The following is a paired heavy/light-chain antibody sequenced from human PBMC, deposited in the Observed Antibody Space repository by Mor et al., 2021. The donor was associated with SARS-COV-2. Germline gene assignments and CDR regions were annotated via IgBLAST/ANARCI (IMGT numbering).Heavy chain of an antibody. D-gene: IGHD3-10*01. Sequence: QVQLVQSGAEVKKPGASVKVSCKASGYTFSGYYIHWVRQAPGQGLEWVGRMEPKNGDTKFGQKFQGRVTLTRDTSISTAYMELSGLTLDDTAVYYCARDASGSPFWSMDVWGQGTTVTVSS. V-gene: IGHV1-2*06. CDR2: MEPKNGDT. J-gene: IGHJ6*02. CDR3: ARDASGSPFWSMDV. CDR1: GYTFSGYY.
Light chain of an antibody. J-gene: IGKJ4*01. CDR2: DAS. Sequence: EIELTQSPATLSLSPGERATLSCRASQSISSYLAWYQQRPGQAPRVLIYDASNRATGIPARFSGSGSGADFTLTISSLEPEDFAVYYCQQRSAWPLTFGGGTSVEIK. CDR1: QSISSY. V-gene: IGKV3-11*01. CDR3: QQRSAWPLT.